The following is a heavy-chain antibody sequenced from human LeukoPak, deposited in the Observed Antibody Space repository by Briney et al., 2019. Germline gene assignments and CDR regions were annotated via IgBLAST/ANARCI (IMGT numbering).Heavy chain of an antibody. CDR2: ISGSGGST. CDR1: GFTFSSYA. V-gene: IGHV3-23*01. J-gene: IGHJ1*01. CDR3: AKDRRYCSGGSCRNEYFQH. D-gene: IGHD2-15*01. Sequence: GGSLRLSCAASGFTFSSYAMSWVRQAPGKGLEWVSAISGSGGSTYYADSVKGRFTISRDNSKNTLYLQMNSLRAEDTAVYYCAKDRRYCSGGSCRNEYFQHWGQGTLVTVSS.